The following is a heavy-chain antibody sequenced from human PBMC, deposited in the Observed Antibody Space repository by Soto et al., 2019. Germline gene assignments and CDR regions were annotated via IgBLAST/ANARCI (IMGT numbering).Heavy chain of an antibody. CDR2: INPNSGST. V-gene: IGHV1-2*04. D-gene: IGHD3-9*01. CDR3: ARTYYDILTGHPDAFDI. J-gene: IGHJ3*02. CDR1: GYTFITYG. Sequence: ASVKVSCKASGYTFITYGVSWVRQAPGQGLEWMGWINPNSGSTSYAEKFQGWVTMTRDTSISTAYMELSRLRSDDTAVYYCARTYYDILTGHPDAFDIWGQGTMVTVSS.